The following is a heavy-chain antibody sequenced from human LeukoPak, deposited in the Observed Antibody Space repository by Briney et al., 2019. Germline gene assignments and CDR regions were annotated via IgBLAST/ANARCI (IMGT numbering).Heavy chain of an antibody. D-gene: IGHD3-22*01. V-gene: IGHV1-8*02. CDR2: MNPNSGNT. CDR1: GYTFTSYG. CDR3: ARDYPSGYYAFDY. Sequence: ASVKVSCKASGYTFTSYGINWVRQATGQGLEWMGWMNPNSGNTGYAQKFQGRVTMTRNTSISTAYMELSSLRSEDTAVYYCARDYPSGYYAFDYWGQGTLVTVSS. J-gene: IGHJ4*02.